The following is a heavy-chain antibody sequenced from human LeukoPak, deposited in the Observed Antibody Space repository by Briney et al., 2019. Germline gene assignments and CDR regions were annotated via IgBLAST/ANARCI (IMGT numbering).Heavy chain of an antibody. Sequence: GRSLRLSCAASGFTFSSYGMHWVRQAPGKGLEWVAVISYDGSNKYYADSVKDRFTISRDNSKNTLYLQMNSLRAEDTAVYYCAKDRDILTGFDYWGQGTLVTVSS. CDR2: ISYDGSNK. V-gene: IGHV3-30*18. J-gene: IGHJ4*02. CDR3: AKDRDILTGFDY. D-gene: IGHD3-9*01. CDR1: GFTFSSYG.